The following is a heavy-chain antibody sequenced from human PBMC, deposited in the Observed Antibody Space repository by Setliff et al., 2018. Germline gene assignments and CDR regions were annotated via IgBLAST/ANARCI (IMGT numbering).Heavy chain of an antibody. CDR1: GYTFTGYY. CDR3: ARDVPFWSGYYTGYYYYYGMDV. J-gene: IGHJ6*02. D-gene: IGHD3-3*01. Sequence: ASVKVSCKASGYTFTGYYMHWVRQAPGQGLEWMGWISPNSGNTGYAQKFQGRVTMTRNTSISTAYMELSSLRSEDTAVYYCARDVPFWSGYYTGYYYYYGMDVWGQGTTVTVSS. CDR2: ISPNSGNT. V-gene: IGHV1-8*02.